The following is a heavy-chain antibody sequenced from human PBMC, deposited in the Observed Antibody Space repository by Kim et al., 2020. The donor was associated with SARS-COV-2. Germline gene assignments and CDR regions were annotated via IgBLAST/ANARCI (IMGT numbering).Heavy chain of an antibody. CDR3: ARDGDSSSSMFDY. V-gene: IGHV6-1*01. J-gene: IGHJ4*02. D-gene: IGHD6-13*01. Sequence: YAVSVKSPITINPDTSKNQFYLQLNSVTPEDTAVYYCARDGDSSSSMFDYWGQGTLVTVSS.